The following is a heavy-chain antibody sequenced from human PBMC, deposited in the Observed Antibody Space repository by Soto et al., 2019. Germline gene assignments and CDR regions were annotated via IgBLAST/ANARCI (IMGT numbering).Heavy chain of an antibody. J-gene: IGHJ5*02. CDR1: GGSVSSGSYY. Sequence: PETLSLTCTVSGGSVSSGSYYWSWIRQAPGKGLEWIGYIYYSGSTNYNPSLKSRVTISVDTSKNQFSLKLSSVTAADTAVYFCSRSIVTPSAMFDHWGQGLLVTVSS. D-gene: IGHD2-2*01. CDR2: IYYSGST. CDR3: SRSIVTPSAMFDH. V-gene: IGHV4-61*01.